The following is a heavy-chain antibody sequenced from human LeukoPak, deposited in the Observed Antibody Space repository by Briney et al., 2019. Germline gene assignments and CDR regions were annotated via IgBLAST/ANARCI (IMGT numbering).Heavy chain of an antibody. V-gene: IGHV3-7*04. J-gene: IGHJ3*02. Sequence: GGSLRLSCAASGFTFSSYWMSWVRQAPGKGLEWVANIKQDGSEKYYMDSVKGRFTISRDNAKNSLYLQMNSLRAEDTAVYYCARGSGSYWAHDAFDIWGQGTMVTVSS. CDR3: ARGSGSYWAHDAFDI. D-gene: IGHD1-26*01. CDR2: IKQDGSEK. CDR1: GFTFSSYW.